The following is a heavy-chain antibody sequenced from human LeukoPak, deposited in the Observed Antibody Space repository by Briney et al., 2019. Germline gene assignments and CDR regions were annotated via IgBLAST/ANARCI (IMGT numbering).Heavy chain of an antibody. D-gene: IGHD3-10*01. CDR3: ARGVYGSGDY. J-gene: IGHJ4*02. Sequence: PPETLPLTCTVSGGSISSYYWSWIRQPAGKGLEWIGRIYSSGSTNYNPSLKSRVTMSVDTSKNQFSLKLTSVPAADTAVYYCARGVYGSGDYWGQGTLVTVSS. V-gene: IGHV4-4*07. CDR2: IYSSGST. CDR1: GGSISSYY.